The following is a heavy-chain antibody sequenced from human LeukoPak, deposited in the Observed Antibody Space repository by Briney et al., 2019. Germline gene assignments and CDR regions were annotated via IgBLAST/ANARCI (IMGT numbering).Heavy chain of an antibody. CDR2: INPSGGST. Sequence: ASVKVSCKASGYTFTSYYMHWVRQAPGQGLEWMGIINPSGGSTSYAQKFQGRVTMTRDTSTSTVYMELSSLRSEDTAVYYCARQGITMIVVVSKGFDYWGQGTLVTVFS. J-gene: IGHJ4*02. CDR1: GYTFTSYY. D-gene: IGHD3-22*01. CDR3: ARQGITMIVVVSKGFDY. V-gene: IGHV1-46*01.